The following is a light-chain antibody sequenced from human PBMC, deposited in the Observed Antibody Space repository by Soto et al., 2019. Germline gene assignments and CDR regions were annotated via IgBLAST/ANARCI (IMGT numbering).Light chain of an antibody. CDR1: SNDVGGYNY. CDR3: SSYTHTSTPSGG. V-gene: IGLV2-14*01. Sequence: QSVLTQPAAVSGSPGQSITISCTGTSNDVGGYNYVSWYQQHPGKAPKLMIYEVTDRPWGVSNRFSGSKSGNTASLTISGLQAEDEADYYCSSYTHTSTPSGGFGTGPKVTVL. J-gene: IGLJ1*01. CDR2: EVT.